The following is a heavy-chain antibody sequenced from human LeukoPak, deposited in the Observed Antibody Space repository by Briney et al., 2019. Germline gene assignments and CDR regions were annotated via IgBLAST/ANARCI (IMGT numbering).Heavy chain of an antibody. CDR3: AREMRDYIDY. CDR2: ITSSSSFI. Sequence: RGSLRLSCIASGFTFSSYSMNWVRQAPGKGLEWVSSITSSSSFIYYADSVKGRFTISRDNDKNSLFLQMNSLRAEDTAIYYCAREMRDYIDYWGQGTLLTVSS. CDR1: GFTFSSYS. V-gene: IGHV3-21*01. J-gene: IGHJ4*02.